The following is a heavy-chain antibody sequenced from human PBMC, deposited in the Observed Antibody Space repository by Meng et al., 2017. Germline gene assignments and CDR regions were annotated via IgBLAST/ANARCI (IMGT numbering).Heavy chain of an antibody. V-gene: IGHV3-74*01. Sequence: EGQLGEPVGGLVQSGGSLRLSCTASGFTFRNYWMHWVRQAPGKGLVWVSRIKPDGTMTVYADSVKGRFTISRDNAKNTLYLQMNSLRSDDTAVYYCARSDWFDPWGQGTLVTVSS. CDR2: IKPDGTMT. CDR3: ARSDWFDP. J-gene: IGHJ5*02. CDR1: GFTFRNYW.